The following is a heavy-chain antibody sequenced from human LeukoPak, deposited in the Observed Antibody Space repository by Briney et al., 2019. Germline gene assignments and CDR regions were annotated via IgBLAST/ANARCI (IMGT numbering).Heavy chain of an antibody. V-gene: IGHV1-69*04. CDR2: IIPTLGIA. Sequence: SVNVSCKASLCTFISYAISWVRQPPGQGREWMGRIIPTLGIANYAQKFQGRVTITADKSTSTAYMELSSLRSEDTAVYYCANTHDYDWFDPWGQGTLVTVSS. D-gene: IGHD4-17*01. CDR3: ANTHDYDWFDP. CDR1: LCTFISYA. J-gene: IGHJ5*02.